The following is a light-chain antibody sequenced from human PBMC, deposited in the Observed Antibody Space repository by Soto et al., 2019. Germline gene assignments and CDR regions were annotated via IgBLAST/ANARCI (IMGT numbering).Light chain of an antibody. CDR3: ATWDDSLNGVV. CDR2: IDN. J-gene: IGLJ2*01. CDR1: SSNIGSNS. V-gene: IGLV1-44*01. Sequence: QSLLTQPPSASGTPGQRVTISCSGSSSNIGSNSVNWYQQLPGTAPRLLIYIDNERLSGVPDRFAGSKSGTSASLAISGLQSGDEADYYCATWDDSLNGVVFGGGTKVTVL.